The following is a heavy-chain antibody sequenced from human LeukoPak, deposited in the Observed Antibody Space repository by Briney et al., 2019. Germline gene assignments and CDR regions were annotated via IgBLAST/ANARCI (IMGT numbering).Heavy chain of an antibody. CDR2: INPSGGST. J-gene: IGHJ6*02. V-gene: IGHV1-46*01. CDR1: GYTFTSYY. Sequence: GASVKVSCKASGYTFTSYYMHWVRQAPGQGLEWMGLINPSGGSTSYAQKFQGRVTMTRDTSTSTVYMELSSLRSEDTAVYYCARDLGDAYYYYYGMDVWGQGTTVTVS. D-gene: IGHD3-16*01. CDR3: ARDLGDAYYYYYGMDV.